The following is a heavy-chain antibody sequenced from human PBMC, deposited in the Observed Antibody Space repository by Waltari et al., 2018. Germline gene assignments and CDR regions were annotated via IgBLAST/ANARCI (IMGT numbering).Heavy chain of an antibody. Sequence: EVQLVESGAGLVQPGGSLTLSCAASGFAFSGYWRSWVRQAPGKGLEWLANLKQDGSETDLLDSVRGRFTVSRDNAKNSLFLHMNSLRVEDTGVYYCAAVKTIWSLDYWGQGTLVTVSS. CDR3: AAVKTIWSLDY. CDR1: GFAFSGYW. J-gene: IGHJ4*02. V-gene: IGHV3-7*01. D-gene: IGHD1-1*01. CDR2: LKQDGSET.